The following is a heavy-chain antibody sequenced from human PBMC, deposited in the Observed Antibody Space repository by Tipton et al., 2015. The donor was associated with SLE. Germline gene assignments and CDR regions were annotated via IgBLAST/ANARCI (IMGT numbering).Heavy chain of an antibody. CDR3: ARQHSGGATDT. Sequence: TLSLTCTVSGDSITDSGYSWNWVRQHPGAGLEWIGYIHHSGRTDHNPSLRSRVTISRDTSKNQFSLNVNSVTAADTAVYYCARQHSGGATDTWGQGTLVTVSS. D-gene: IGHD1-26*01. CDR1: GDSITDSGYS. J-gene: IGHJ5*02. CDR2: IHHSGRT. V-gene: IGHV4-31*03.